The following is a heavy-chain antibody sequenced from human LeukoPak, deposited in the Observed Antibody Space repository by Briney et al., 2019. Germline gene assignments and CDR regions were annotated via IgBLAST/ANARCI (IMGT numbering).Heavy chain of an antibody. Sequence: GGSLRLPCAASGFTFSDYYMSWIRQAPGKGLEWVSYISSGSSSIFYADSVKGRFTISRDNAKNSLYLQMNSLRVEDTAVYYCARGGIAARFAYWGQGTLVTVSS. J-gene: IGHJ4*02. CDR3: ARGGIAARFAY. CDR2: ISSGSSSI. CDR1: GFTFSDYY. V-gene: IGHV3-11*04. D-gene: IGHD6-6*01.